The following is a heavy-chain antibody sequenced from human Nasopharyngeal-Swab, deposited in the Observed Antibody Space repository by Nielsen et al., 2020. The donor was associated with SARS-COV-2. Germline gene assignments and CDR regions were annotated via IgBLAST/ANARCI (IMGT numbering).Heavy chain of an antibody. Sequence: ASVKVSCKVSGYTLTELSMHWVRQAPGKGLEWVGGFDPEDGETIYAQKFQGRVTMTRDTSTSTVYMELSSLRSEDTAVYYCARDYSNYGMDVWGQGTTVTVSS. CDR2: FDPEDGET. D-gene: IGHD4-11*01. V-gene: IGHV1-24*01. CDR3: ARDYSNYGMDV. J-gene: IGHJ6*02. CDR1: GYTLTELS.